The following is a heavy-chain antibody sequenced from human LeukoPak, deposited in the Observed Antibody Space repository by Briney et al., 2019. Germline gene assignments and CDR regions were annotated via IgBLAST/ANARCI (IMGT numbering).Heavy chain of an antibody. Sequence: GGSLRLSCAVSGFTFSTYAMHWVRLAPGKGLEWVAVISYDGTNKYYADSVKGRFTISRDISKSTVYLQMNSLTFEDTAVYYCTRDGQRTGEMLDYWGQGTLVTVSS. CDR1: GFTFSTYA. CDR2: ISYDGTNK. CDR3: TRDGQRTGEMLDY. V-gene: IGHV3-30*14. D-gene: IGHD3-16*01. J-gene: IGHJ4*02.